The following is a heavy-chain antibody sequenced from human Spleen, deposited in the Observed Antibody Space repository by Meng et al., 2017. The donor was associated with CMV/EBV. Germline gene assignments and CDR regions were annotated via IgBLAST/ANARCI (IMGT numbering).Heavy chain of an antibody. Sequence: ASVKVSCKASAYSFSNYGVSWVRQAPGQGLEWMGWISAYTGETNYAQNLQGRVTMTTDTSTSTAYMEVRSLRFDDTAVYYCARDCSTTSCLKEDYWGQGTRVTVSS. D-gene: IGHD2-2*01. J-gene: IGHJ4*02. CDR3: ARDCSTTSCLKEDY. V-gene: IGHV1-18*01. CDR2: ISAYTGET. CDR1: AYSFSNYG.